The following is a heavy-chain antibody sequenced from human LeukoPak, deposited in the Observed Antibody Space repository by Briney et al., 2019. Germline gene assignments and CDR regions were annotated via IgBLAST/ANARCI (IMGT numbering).Heavy chain of an antibody. V-gene: IGHV6-1*01. CDR1: GDSVPTNRDA. D-gene: IGHD5-12*01. J-gene: IGHJ4*02. CDR2: TYYRSQGYN. CDR3: TRGPGNSGYASDR. Sequence: SQTLSLTRAISGDSVPTNRDAWNWIRQSPSRGLEWLGRTYYRSQGYNDYAVSVQGRITIYADTSRHQFSLPLNSVPPEHPGVYYCTRGPGNSGYASDRGGQGTLVSVSS.